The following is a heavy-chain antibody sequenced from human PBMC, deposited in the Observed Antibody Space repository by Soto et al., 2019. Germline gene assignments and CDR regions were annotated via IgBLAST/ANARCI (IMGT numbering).Heavy chain of an antibody. D-gene: IGHD2-15*01. Sequence: PGGSLRLSCVGSGFTLNNYGVHWVRQAPGKGLEWVALMWYDGLRQTYLDSVRGRFTVSRDSSTNTIYLQMNSLRVEDTGNYVCGKESTPPFFDSWGQGTPVTVSS. CDR1: GFTLNNYG. CDR2: MWYDGLRQ. CDR3: GKESTPPFFDS. J-gene: IGHJ4*02. V-gene: IGHV3-33*03.